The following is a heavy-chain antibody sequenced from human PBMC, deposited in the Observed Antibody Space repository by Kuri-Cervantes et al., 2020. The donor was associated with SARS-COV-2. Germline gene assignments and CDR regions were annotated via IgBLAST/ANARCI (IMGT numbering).Heavy chain of an antibody. CDR1: GYTFTSYA. Sequence: ASEKVSCKDSGYTFTSYAMHWVRQAPGQRLEWMGWINAGNGNTKYSQKFQGRVTITRDTSASTAYMELSSLRSEDTAVYYCARDLEAVKRYVAPYYYYYGMDVWGQGTTVTVSS. CDR2: INAGNGNT. J-gene: IGHJ6*02. CDR3: ARDLEAVKRYVAPYYYYYGMDV. V-gene: IGHV1-3*01. D-gene: IGHD3-10*02.